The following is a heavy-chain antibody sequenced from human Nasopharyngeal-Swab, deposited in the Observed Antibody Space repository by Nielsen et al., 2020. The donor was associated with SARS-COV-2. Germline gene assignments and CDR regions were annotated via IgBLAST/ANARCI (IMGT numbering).Heavy chain of an antibody. CDR3: SRDRPEVSY. Sequence: VSVKVSCKAYGYTFINYAIHWVRQAPGQSLEYMGWINPDNGNTRYSHNFQGRVTITRDTSASTAYLELSSLRSEDTAIYYCSRDRPEVSYWGQGTLVTVSS. CDR1: GYTFINYA. CDR2: INPDNGNT. V-gene: IGHV1-3*01. J-gene: IGHJ4*02.